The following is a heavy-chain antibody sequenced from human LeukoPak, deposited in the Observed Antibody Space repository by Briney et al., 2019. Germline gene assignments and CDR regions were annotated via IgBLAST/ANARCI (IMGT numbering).Heavy chain of an antibody. Sequence: GGSLRLSCAASGFTFSSYAMSWVRQAPGKGLEWVSAISGSGGSTYYADSVKGRFTISRDNSKNTLYLQMNSLRAEDTAVYYCAKANAIVVVITYWYFDLWGRGTLVTVSS. CDR2: ISGSGGST. CDR3: AKANAIVVVITYWYFDL. V-gene: IGHV3-23*01. J-gene: IGHJ2*01. D-gene: IGHD3-22*01. CDR1: GFTFSSYA.